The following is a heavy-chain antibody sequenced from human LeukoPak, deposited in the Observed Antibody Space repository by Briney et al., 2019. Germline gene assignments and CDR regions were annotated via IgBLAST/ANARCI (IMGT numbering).Heavy chain of an antibody. V-gene: IGHV4-30-2*01. CDR3: ARTRVEMATSTFDY. Sequence: PSETLSLTCAVSGGSISSGGYSWSWIRQPPGKGLEWIGYIYHSGSTYYNPSLKSRVTISVDRSKNQFSLKLSSVTAADTAVYYCARTRVEMATSTFDYWGQGTLVTVSS. CDR2: IYHSGST. CDR1: GGSISSGGYS. J-gene: IGHJ4*02. D-gene: IGHD5-24*01.